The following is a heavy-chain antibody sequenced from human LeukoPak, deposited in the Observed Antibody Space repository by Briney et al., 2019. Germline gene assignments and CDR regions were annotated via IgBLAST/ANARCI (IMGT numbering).Heavy chain of an antibody. CDR2: IYYSGGT. CDR1: GGSISSYY. J-gene: IGHJ5*02. V-gene: IGHV4-59*08. D-gene: IGHD3-22*01. CDR3: ARRRRPYYYDSSGYYRGGGFWFDP. Sequence: SETLSLTCTVSGGSISSYYWSWIRQPPGKGLEWIGYIYYSGGTNYNPSLKSRVTISVDTSKNQFSLKLSSVTAADTAVYYCARRRRPYYYDSSGYYRGGGFWFDPWGQGTLVTVSS.